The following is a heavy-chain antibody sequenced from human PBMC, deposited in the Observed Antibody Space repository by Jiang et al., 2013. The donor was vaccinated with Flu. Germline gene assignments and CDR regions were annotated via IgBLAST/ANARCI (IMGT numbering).Heavy chain of an antibody. CDR2: ISYDGSNK. V-gene: IGHV3-30*04. J-gene: IGHJ6*02. Sequence: QLLESGGGVVQPGRSLRLSCAASGFTFSSYAMHWVRQAPGKGLEWVAVISYDGSNKYYADSVKGRFTISRDNSKNTLYLQMNSLRAEDTAVYYCARDSPYGMDVWGQGTTVTVSS. CDR1: GFTFSSYA. CDR3: ARDSPYGMDV.